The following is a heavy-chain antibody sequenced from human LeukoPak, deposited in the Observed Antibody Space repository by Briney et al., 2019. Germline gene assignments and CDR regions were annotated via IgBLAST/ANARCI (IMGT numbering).Heavy chain of an antibody. V-gene: IGHV4-39*01. CDR1: GGSISSSSYY. D-gene: IGHD3-10*01. J-gene: IGHJ4*02. CDR2: IYYSGST. CDR3: ASPSNYYGSGSYSTNINFDY. Sequence: PSETLSLTCTVSGGSISSSSYYWGWIRQPPGKGLEWIGSIYYSGSTYYNPSLKSRVTISVDTSKNQFSLKLSSVTAADTAVYYCASPSNYYGSGSYSTNINFDYWGQGTLVTVSS.